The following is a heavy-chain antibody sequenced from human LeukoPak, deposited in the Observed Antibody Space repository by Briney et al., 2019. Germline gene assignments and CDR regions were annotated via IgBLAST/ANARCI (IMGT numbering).Heavy chain of an antibody. CDR2: IKSDGST. Sequence: GGSLRLSCAASGFTFNHYFITWVRQTQGKGLVWVSRIKSDGSTSYADSVKGRFTISRDNAKNTLYLQMNSLKDEDTAVYYCVRDYFFSLDPWGQGTLVTVSS. V-gene: IGHV3-74*01. J-gene: IGHJ5*02. CDR3: VRDYFFSLDP. D-gene: IGHD2/OR15-2a*01. CDR1: GFTFNHYF.